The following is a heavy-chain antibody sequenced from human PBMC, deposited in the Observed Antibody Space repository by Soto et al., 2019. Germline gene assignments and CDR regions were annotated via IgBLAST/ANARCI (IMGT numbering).Heavy chain of an antibody. Sequence: VGSLRLSCAASGFTFSAYSMNWVRQAPGKGLEWVSSISSSSSYIYYADSVKGRFTISRDNAKKSLYLQMNSLRAEDTAVYYCARWFGELLHIDYWGQGTLVTVSS. CDR1: GFTFSAYS. CDR3: ARWFGELLHIDY. D-gene: IGHD3-10*01. CDR2: ISSSSSYI. J-gene: IGHJ4*02. V-gene: IGHV3-21*01.